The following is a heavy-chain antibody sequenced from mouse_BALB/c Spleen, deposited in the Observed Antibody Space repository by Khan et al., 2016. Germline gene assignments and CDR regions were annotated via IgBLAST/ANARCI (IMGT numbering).Heavy chain of an antibody. J-gene: IGHJ2*01. V-gene: IGHV3-6*02. Sequence: EVHLQESGPGLVKPSQSLSLTCSVTGYSITSGYYWNWIRQFPGNKLEWMGYISYDGSNNYNPSLKNRISITRATSKNQFFLKLNSVTTEDTATYYCARAWYFDYWGQGTTLTVSS. CDR2: ISYDGSN. CDR3: ARAWYFDY. CDR1: GYSITSGYY.